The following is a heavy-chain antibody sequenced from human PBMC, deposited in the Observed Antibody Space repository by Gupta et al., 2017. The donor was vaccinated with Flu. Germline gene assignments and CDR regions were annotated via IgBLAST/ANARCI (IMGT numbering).Heavy chain of an antibody. D-gene: IGHD5-18*01. Sequence: QLRLQESGPGLVKPSETLSLTCSVSGDSISSRFFYWGCVRQPPGKGLEWIGRLYYSGDTYYNPSLKSRVTMSVDTSKNQFSLRLSSVTAADTAVYYCATMNDDTSMYILRDYWGQGTLVTVSS. V-gene: IGHV4-39*01. CDR2: LYYSGDT. CDR3: ATMNDDTSMYILRDY. CDR1: GDSISSRFFY. J-gene: IGHJ4*02.